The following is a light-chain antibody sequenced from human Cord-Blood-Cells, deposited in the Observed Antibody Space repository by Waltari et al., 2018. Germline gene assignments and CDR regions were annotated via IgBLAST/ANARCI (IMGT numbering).Light chain of an antibody. CDR2: GAS. CDR1: QSVSSSY. V-gene: IGKV3-20*01. CDR3: QQYGSSPPCT. Sequence: EIVLTQSPGTLSLSPGESATLSCRASQSVSSSYLAWYQQKPGQAPRLLIYGASSRATGIPDRFSGRGSGTDFTLTISRLEPEDFAVYYCQQYGSSPPCTFGQGTKVAIK. J-gene: IGKJ1*01.